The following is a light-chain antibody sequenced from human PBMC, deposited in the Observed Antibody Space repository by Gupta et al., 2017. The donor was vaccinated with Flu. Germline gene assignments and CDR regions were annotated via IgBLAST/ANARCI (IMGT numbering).Light chain of an antibody. V-gene: IGLV2-11*01. J-gene: IGLJ1*01. Sequence: QSAPTQPRSVSGSPGQSVTISCTGTSNDVGGYNRVSWYEQRPSKPPKLILYDVTERPSGVPDRFSGSKSGNTASLTISGLQADDEADYYCSSHAGRVTWVFGTGTTVTVL. CDR3: SSHAGRVTWV. CDR2: DVT. CDR1: SNDVGGYNR.